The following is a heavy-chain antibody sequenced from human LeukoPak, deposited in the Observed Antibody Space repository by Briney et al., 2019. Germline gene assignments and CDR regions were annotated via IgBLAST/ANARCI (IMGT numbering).Heavy chain of an antibody. CDR3: ARTYSSSLDY. CDR2: LHTSGST. J-gene: IGHJ4*02. Sequence: PSETLSLTCTVSDGSISSYYWSWIRQPAGEGLEWIGRLHTSGSTNYNPSLKSRVTISVDTSKNQFSLKLSSVTAADTAVYYCARTYSSSLDYWGQGTLVTVSS. V-gene: IGHV4-4*07. CDR1: DGSISSYY. D-gene: IGHD6-13*01.